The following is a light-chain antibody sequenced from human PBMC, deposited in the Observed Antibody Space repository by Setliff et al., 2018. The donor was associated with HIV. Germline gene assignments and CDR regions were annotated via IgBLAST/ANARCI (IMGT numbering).Light chain of an antibody. V-gene: IGLV2-14*03. CDR2: DVS. Sequence: QSVLPQPASVSGSPGQSITISCTGTSSDVGGYNYVSWYQQHPGKAPKLMIYDVSNRPSGVSNRFSGSKSGNTASLTISGLQAEDEADYYCSSYTSSTLYVFGSGTKVTVL. CDR1: SSDVGGYNY. CDR3: SSYTSSTLYV. J-gene: IGLJ1*01.